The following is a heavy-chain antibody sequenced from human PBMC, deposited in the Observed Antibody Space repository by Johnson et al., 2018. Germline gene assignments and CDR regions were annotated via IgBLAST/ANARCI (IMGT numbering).Heavy chain of an antibody. CDR1: GFTFSRYW. CDR3: ARGDYYDRSGSSNGAFDI. V-gene: IGHV3-7*01. CDR2: IKEDGSEK. D-gene: IGHD3-22*01. J-gene: IGHJ3*02. Sequence: VQLVQSGGGLVQPGGSLRLSCAASGFTFSRYWMSWVRQAPGKGLEWLANIKEDGSEKFYVDSVKGRFTISRENAKNSMYLQMISLSAEGTAVDYCARGDYYDRSGSSNGAFDIGGQGTMVTGSS.